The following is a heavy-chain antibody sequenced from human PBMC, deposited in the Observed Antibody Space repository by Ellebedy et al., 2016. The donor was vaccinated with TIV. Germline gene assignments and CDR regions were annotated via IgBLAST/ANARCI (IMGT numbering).Heavy chain of an antibody. Sequence: GESLKISXGASGFTFTSYGMHWVRQAPGKGLEWVASISHDGMNKFYADSVKGRFTISRDNSKSTFYLQPSSLRAEDTAVYYCAKDGIHYYGSGSFIDHWGQGTQVTVSS. CDR2: ISHDGMNK. J-gene: IGHJ4*02. D-gene: IGHD3-10*01. CDR1: GFTFTSYG. CDR3: AKDGIHYYGSGSFIDH. V-gene: IGHV3-30*18.